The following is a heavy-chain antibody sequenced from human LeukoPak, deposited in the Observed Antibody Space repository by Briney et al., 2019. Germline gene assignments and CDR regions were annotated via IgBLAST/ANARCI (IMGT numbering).Heavy chain of an antibody. V-gene: IGHV3-33*01. J-gene: IGHJ3*02. CDR2: IWHDRTSK. D-gene: IGHD6-19*01. CDR1: GFIFNNFG. Sequence: PGGSMGLSCEASGFIFNNFGMHWVRQAPGKGPEWVAVIWHDRTSKYYAVFVRGRFTISRDNSKNTMYLQMNSLRIEDTAVYYCAREGGPYSSGWYANIWGQGTLVTVSS. CDR3: AREGGPYSSGWYANI.